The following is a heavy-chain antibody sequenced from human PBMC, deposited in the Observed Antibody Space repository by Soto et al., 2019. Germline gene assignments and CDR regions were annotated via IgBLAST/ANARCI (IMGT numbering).Heavy chain of an antibody. D-gene: IGHD2-21*01. V-gene: IGHV4-34*01. J-gene: IGHJ6*03. CDR1: GGSLSDYF. CDR3: ARGGISHWAYFYYMDV. CDR2: INHLGSI. Sequence: SETLSLTCVVSGGSLSDYFWSWIRQPAGMALEWIGEINHLGSINYNPSLKSRVTMSVDTSKNQFSLTLNSVTAADTATYYCARGGISHWAYFYYMDVWDRGTTVTVSS.